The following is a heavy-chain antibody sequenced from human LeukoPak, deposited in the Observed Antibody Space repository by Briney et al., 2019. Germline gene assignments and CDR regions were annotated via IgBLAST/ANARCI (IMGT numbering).Heavy chain of an antibody. V-gene: IGHV4-34*01. J-gene: IGHJ3*02. CDR3: ARGGYSSSDDAFDI. CDR1: GGSFSGYH. CDR2: INPSGST. Sequence: SETLSLTCAVYGGSFSGYHWTWIRQSPGKGLEWIGDINPSGSTYYNPSLKSRLTISVDTSKNQFSLKLRSVTAADTAVYYCARGGYSSSDDAFDIWGQGTMVTVSS. D-gene: IGHD6-6*01.